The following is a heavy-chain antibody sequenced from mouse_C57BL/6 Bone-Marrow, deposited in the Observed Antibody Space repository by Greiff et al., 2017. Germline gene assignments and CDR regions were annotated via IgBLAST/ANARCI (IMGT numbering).Heavy chain of an antibody. D-gene: IGHD2-2*01. V-gene: IGHV3-5*01. J-gene: IGHJ3*01. CDR1: GISITTGNYR. CDR2: IYYSGTI. Sequence: VQLKQSGPGLVKPSQTVFLTCTVTGISITTGNYRWSWIRQFPGNKLEWIGYIYYSGTITYNPSLTSRTTITRDTPKNQFFLEMNSLTAEDTATYYCARDEGSYYGYAFAYWGQGTLVTVSA. CDR3: ARDEGSYYGYAFAY.